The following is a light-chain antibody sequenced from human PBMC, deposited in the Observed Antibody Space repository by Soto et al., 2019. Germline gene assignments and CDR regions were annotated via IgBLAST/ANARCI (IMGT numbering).Light chain of an antibody. CDR1: QSVSSN. CDR3: QQYGSSPPLT. V-gene: IGKV3-20*01. J-gene: IGKJ4*01. Sequence: EIVMTQSPATLSVSPGERATLSCRASQSVSSNLAWYQQKPGQAPRLLIAGASSRATGIPDRFSGSGSGTDFTLTISRLEPEDFAVYYCQQYGSSPPLTFGGGTKVEIK. CDR2: GAS.